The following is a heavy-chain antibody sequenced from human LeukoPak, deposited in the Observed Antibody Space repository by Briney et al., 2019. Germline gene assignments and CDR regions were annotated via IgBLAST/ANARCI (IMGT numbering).Heavy chain of an antibody. V-gene: IGHV4-30-2*01. CDR2: IYHSGST. CDR3: ARQTWETNNSFDP. D-gene: IGHD1-14*01. J-gene: IGHJ5*02. CDR1: GGSISSGGYS. Sequence: PSETLSLTCAVSGGSISSGGYSWSWIRQPPGNGLEWVGYIYHSGSTYYNPSLKSRVTISVDRSKNQFSLKLSSVTAADTAVYYCARQTWETNNSFDPWGQGTLVAVSS.